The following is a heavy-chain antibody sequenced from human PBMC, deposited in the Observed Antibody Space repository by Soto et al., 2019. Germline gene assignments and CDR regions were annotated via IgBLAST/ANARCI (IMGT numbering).Heavy chain of an antibody. CDR2: ISGSGGST. CDR3: AKGQGYSSGWYAY. CDR1: GFTFSSYA. D-gene: IGHD6-19*01. J-gene: IGHJ4*02. V-gene: IGHV3-23*01. Sequence: EVQLLESGGGLVQPGGSLRLSCAASGFTFSSYAMSWVRQAPGKGLEWVSAISGSGGSTYYADSVKGRFTISRANSKNTLYLQMNSLIAEDTAVYYCAKGQGYSSGWYAYWGQGTLVTVSS.